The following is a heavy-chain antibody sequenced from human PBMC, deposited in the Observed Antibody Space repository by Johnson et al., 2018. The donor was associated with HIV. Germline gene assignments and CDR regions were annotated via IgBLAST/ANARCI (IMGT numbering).Heavy chain of an antibody. Sequence: VQVVESGGGLVKPGGSLRLSCAASGFTFSDYYMSWIRQAPAKGLEWISYISNSGSTIYYADSVKGRFTISRDNAKNLLYLQMNRLRAEDTAVYYCARPGGDPLTDDAFDIWGQGTMVTVSS. CDR1: GFTFSDYY. CDR2: ISNSGSTI. J-gene: IGHJ3*02. CDR3: ARPGGDPLTDDAFDI. V-gene: IGHV3-11*04. D-gene: IGHD2-21*02.